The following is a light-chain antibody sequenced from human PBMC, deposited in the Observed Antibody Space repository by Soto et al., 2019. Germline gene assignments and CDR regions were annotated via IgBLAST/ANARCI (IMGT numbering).Light chain of an antibody. V-gene: IGKV3-15*01. CDR2: GAF. CDR1: QSLSTD. CDR3: QQYNNWPRL. Sequence: EIVMTQSPATLSVSPGERATLSCRASQSLSTDLAWYQQKPGQSPRLLIYGAFTRATGIPARFSGSGSGTEFTLTISSLQSEDFAIYYCQQYNNWPRLFGQGTKLEIK. J-gene: IGKJ2*01.